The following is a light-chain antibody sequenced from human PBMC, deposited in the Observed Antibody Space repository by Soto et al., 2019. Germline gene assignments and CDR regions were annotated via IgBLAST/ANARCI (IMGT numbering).Light chain of an antibody. CDR2: DVS. CDR3: SSSSSTL. Sequence: QSVLTQPASVSGSPGQSITISCTGTSSDVGGYNYVSWYQQHPGKAPKLMIYDVSNRPSGVSNRFSGSKSGNTASLTISGLQAEDEADYYCSSSSSTLFGGGTKLTVL. J-gene: IGLJ2*01. CDR1: SSDVGGYNY. V-gene: IGLV2-14*01.